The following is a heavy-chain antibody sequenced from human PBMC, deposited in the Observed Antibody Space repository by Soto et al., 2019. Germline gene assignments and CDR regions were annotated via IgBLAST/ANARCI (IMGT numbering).Heavy chain of an antibody. J-gene: IGHJ6*02. CDR3: ARLIMDFVVVSDYSYYGRDV. CDR2: IDPSDSYT. CDR1: GYSFTSYW. V-gene: IGHV5-10-1*01. Sequence: GESMKISCKGSGYSFTSYWISWVRQLTGKGLEWMGRIDPSDSYTNYSPSFQGHVTISADKSISTAYLQWSSLKASDTAMYYCARLIMDFVVVSDYSYYGRDVWGQGTTVTVSS. D-gene: IGHD2-15*01.